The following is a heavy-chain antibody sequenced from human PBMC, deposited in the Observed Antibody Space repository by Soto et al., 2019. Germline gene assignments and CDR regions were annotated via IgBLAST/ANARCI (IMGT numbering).Heavy chain of an antibody. J-gene: IGHJ4*02. CDR1: GFTFSSYG. CDR2: ISYDGSNK. D-gene: IGHD6-6*01. CDR3: AKAVLEGIAALPDY. Sequence: QVQLVESGGGVVQPGRSLRLSCAASGFTFSSYGMHWVRQAPGKGLEWVAVISYDGSNKYYADSVKGRFTISRDNSKNTLYLQMNSLRAEDTAVYYCAKAVLEGIAALPDYWGQGTLVTVSS. V-gene: IGHV3-30*18.